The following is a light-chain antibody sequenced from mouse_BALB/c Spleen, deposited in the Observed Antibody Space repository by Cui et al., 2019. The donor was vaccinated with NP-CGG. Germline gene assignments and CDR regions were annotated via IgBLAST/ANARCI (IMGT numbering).Light chain of an antibody. CDR2: GTN. CDR3: ALWFSNHWV. CDR1: TGSVTTSNY. Sequence: QVVVTQSSVLTTSPGETVTLTCRSSTGSVTTSNYANWVQEKPDHLFTGLIGGTNNRVPGVPARFSGSLIGDKAALTITGAQTEDETMYFCALWFSNHWVFGGGTKLTVL. J-gene: IGLJ1*01. V-gene: IGLV1*01.